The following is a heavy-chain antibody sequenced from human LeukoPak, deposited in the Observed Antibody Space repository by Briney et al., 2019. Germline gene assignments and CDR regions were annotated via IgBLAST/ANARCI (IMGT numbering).Heavy chain of an antibody. V-gene: IGHV3-11*06. J-gene: IGHJ4*02. CDR3: ARVGVIAAAGTFDF. D-gene: IGHD6-13*01. CDR1: GFTFSDYY. CDR2: ISSSSSHT. Sequence: GGSLRLSCAASGFTFSDYYMTWIRQSPGKGLEWVSYISSSSSHTHYADSVKGRFTISRDNAKNSLYLQMSSLRVDDTAVYYCARVGVIAAAGTFDFWGQGTLVTVSS.